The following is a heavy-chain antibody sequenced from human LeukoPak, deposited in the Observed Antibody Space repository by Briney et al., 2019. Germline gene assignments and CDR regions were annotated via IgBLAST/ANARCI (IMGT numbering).Heavy chain of an antibody. Sequence: GASVKVSCKASGYTFTDYDINWVRQATGQGLEWMGWMNPNSGNTGYTQKFQGRVTMTRNTSISTAYTELSSLRSEDTAVYYCARAELRYFDWPPGDYWGQGTLVTVS. CDR3: ARAELRYFDWPPGDY. CDR1: GYTFTDYD. D-gene: IGHD3-9*01. V-gene: IGHV1-8*01. CDR2: MNPNSGNT. J-gene: IGHJ4*02.